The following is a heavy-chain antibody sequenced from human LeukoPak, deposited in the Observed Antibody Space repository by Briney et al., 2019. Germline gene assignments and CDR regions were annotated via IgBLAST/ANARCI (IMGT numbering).Heavy chain of an antibody. CDR2: INLYGST. CDR3: ARPLHCSSTTCYDWFDP. D-gene: IGHD2-2*01. CDR1: GGSFSTYY. J-gene: IGHJ5*02. V-gene: IGHV4-34*01. Sequence: PSETLSLTCAVFGGSFSTYYWSWIRQSPGKGLEWIGEINLYGSTNYNPSLKSRVTISIDTSKNQFSLKLSSVTAADTAIYYCARPLHCSSTTCYDWFDPWGQGTLVTVSS.